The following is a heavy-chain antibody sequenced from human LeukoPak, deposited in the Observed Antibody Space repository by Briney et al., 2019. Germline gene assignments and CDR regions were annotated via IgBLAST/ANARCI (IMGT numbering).Heavy chain of an antibody. CDR2: ISWEGHTT. D-gene: IGHD3-10*01. J-gene: IGHJ4*02. V-gene: IGHV3-43*01. CDR1: GFTFDDYA. CDR3: TRDTDYGSATNYFDS. Sequence: GGSLRLSCAASGFTFDDYAMHWVRQAPGKGLEWVALISWEGHTTYYADSVRGRFTISRDNSKNSLYLQMNSLRTEDTAFYYCTRDTDYGSATNYFDSWGQETLVSVSS.